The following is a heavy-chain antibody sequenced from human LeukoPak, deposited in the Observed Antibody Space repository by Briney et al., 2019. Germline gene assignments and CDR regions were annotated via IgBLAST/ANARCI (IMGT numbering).Heavy chain of an antibody. CDR2: IYYSGST. J-gene: IGHJ6*03. CDR3: ASQSSYYYYMDV. D-gene: IGHD3-16*02. Sequence: SETLSLTCTVSGGSISSSSYYWGWIRQPPGKGLEWIGSIYYSGSTYYNPSLKRRVTISVDTSKNQFSLKLSSVTAADTAVYYCASQSSYYYYMDVWGKGTTVTVSS. V-gene: IGHV4-39*01. CDR1: GGSISSSSYY.